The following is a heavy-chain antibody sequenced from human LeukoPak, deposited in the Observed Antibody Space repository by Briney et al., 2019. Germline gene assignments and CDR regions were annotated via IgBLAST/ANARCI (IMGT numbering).Heavy chain of an antibody. J-gene: IGHJ4*02. V-gene: IGHV4-61*02. D-gene: IGHD3-22*01. CDR3: ARVTGYVIEDYFDY. Sequence: SETLSLTCTVSGGSISSGSYYWSWIRQPAGKGLEWIGRIYTSGSTNYNPSLKSRVTISVDTSKNQFSLKLSSVTAADTAVYYCARVTGYVIEDYFDYWGQGTLVTASS. CDR2: IYTSGST. CDR1: GGSISSGSYY.